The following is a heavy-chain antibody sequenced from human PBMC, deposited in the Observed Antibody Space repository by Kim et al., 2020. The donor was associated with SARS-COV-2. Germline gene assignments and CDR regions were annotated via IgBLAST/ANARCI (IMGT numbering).Heavy chain of an antibody. V-gene: IGHV4-39*01. Sequence: YYNPSLKSRVTISVDTSKNQFSLKLSSVTAADTAVYYCARHVRRPQGFDYWGQGTLVTVSS. CDR3: ARHVRRPQGFDY. J-gene: IGHJ4*02.